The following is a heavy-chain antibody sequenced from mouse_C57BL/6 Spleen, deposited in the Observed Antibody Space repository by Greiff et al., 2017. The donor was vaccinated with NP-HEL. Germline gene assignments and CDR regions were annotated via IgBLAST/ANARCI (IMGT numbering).Heavy chain of an antibody. CDR3: ASHYYGSSHWYFDV. D-gene: IGHD1-1*01. CDR1: GYAFSSSW. V-gene: IGHV1-82*01. CDR2: IYPGDGDT. Sequence: VMLVESGPELVKPGASVKISCKASGYAFSSSWMNWVKQRPGKGLEWIGRIYPGDGDTNYNGKFKGKATLTADKSSSTAYMQLSSLTSEDSAVYFCASHYYGSSHWYFDVWGTGTTVTVSS. J-gene: IGHJ1*03.